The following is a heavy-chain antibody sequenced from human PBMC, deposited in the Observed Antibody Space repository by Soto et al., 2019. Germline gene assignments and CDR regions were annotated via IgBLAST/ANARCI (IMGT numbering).Heavy chain of an antibody. Sequence: GGSLRLSCAASGFTFSNAWMSWVRQAPGKGLEWVGRIKSKTDGGTTDYAAPVKGRFTISRDNSKNTLYLQMNSLKTEDTAVYYCTTRGYQGYYYYMDVWGKGTTVTVSS. CDR1: GFTFSNAW. V-gene: IGHV3-15*01. CDR3: TTRGYQGYYYYMDV. J-gene: IGHJ6*03. D-gene: IGHD2-2*01. CDR2: IKSKTDGGTT.